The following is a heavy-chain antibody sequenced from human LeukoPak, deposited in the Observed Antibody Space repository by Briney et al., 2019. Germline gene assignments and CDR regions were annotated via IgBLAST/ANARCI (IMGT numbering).Heavy chain of an antibody. V-gene: IGHV4-59*08. D-gene: IGHD2-8*02. J-gene: IGHJ4*01. CDR2: IYYSGST. Sequence: SETLSLTCTVSGGSISSYYWSWIRQPPGKGLEWIGYIYYSGSTNYNPSLKSRVTISVDTSKNQFSLKLSSVTAADTAVYYCARSHWSAPFDYWGQGSLVTVAS. CDR3: ARSHWSAPFDY. CDR1: GGSISSYY.